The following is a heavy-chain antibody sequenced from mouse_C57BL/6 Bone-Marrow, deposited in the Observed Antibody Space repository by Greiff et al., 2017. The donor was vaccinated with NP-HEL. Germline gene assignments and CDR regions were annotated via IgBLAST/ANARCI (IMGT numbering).Heavy chain of an antibody. CDR3: ARGYGYPYARDY. D-gene: IGHD2-2*01. CDR2: IYPGSGST. J-gene: IGHJ4*01. Sequence: QVQLHQPGAELVKPGASVKMSCKASGYTFTSYWITWVKQRPGQGLEWIGDIYPGSGSTNYNEKFKSKATLTVDTSSSTAYMQLSSLTSEDSAVYYCARGYGYPYARDYWGQGTSVTVSS. CDR1: GYTFTSYW. V-gene: IGHV1-55*01.